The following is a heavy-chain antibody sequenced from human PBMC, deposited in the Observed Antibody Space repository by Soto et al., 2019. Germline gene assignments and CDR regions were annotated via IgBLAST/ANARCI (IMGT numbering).Heavy chain of an antibody. CDR2: ITKTGRST. D-gene: IGHD3-3*01. J-gene: IGHJ3*02. V-gene: IGHV3-23*01. CDR3: TKDAEAYDFAFDK. Sequence: EVQLLESGGGLVQPGGSLRLSCATPGFSFSNYGMNWVRQAPGKGLEWVSGITKTGRSTFIADSVRGRFTISRDNLKNIMYLQMNSLRVDDTALYYCTKDAEAYDFAFDKWGQGTMVTVTS. CDR1: GFSFSNYG.